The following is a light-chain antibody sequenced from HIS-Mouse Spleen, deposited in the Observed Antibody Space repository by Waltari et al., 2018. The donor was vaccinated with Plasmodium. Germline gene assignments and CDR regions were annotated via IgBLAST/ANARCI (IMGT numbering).Light chain of an antibody. CDR1: SSDLGVYTY. V-gene: IGLV2-8*01. CDR2: EVS. Sequence: QSALTQPPSASGSPGPSVTLSCTGTSSDLGVYTYVSGYQQDPGKAPQLLIYEVSKQPSGVPYRFSGSKSGNPASLTVSGLQAEDEADYYCSSYAGSSVFGTGTKVTVL. J-gene: IGLJ1*01. CDR3: SSYAGSSV.